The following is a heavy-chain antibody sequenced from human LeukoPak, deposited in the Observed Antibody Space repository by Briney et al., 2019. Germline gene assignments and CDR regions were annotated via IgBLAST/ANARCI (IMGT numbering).Heavy chain of an antibody. CDR2: ISGNGGNT. CDR1: GFIFSSYT. J-gene: IGHJ5*02. V-gene: IGHV3-64*01. CDR3: ARAHPDVATILSDWFDP. D-gene: IGHD5-12*01. Sequence: PGGSLRLSCAASGFIFSSYTMHWVRQAPGKGLEYVSAISGNGGNTYYANSVKGRFTISRDNSKNTLYLQMGSLRVEDMAVYYCARAHPDVATILSDWFDPWGQGTLVTVSS.